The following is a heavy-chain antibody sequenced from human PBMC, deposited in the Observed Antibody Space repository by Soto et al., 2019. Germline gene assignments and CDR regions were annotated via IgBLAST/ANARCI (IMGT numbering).Heavy chain of an antibody. J-gene: IGHJ6*01. Sequence: SLRLSCASSVFTFGDYAMHCVRQFPGKGLEWVSGFKWNSGDVGYADSVKGRFTISRDNARNSLYLQMDSLRPEDTAVYYCAKERSSGSTHYGMEFWGQGTRVSVS. V-gene: IGHV3-9*01. CDR2: FKWNSGDV. CDR3: AKERSSGSTHYGMEF. D-gene: IGHD3-10*01. CDR1: VFTFGDYA.